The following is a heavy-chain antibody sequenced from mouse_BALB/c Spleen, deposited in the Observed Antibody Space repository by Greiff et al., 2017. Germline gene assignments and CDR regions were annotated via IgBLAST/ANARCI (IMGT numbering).Heavy chain of an antibody. CDR2: ISSGSSTI. Sequence: EVKVVESGGGLVQPGGSRKLSCAASGFTFSSFGMRWVRQAPEKGLEWVAYISSGSSTIYYADTVKGRFTISRDNPKNTLFLQMTSLRSEDTAMYYCARAYYGYDGYFDYWGQGTTLTVSS. D-gene: IGHD2-9*01. V-gene: IGHV5-17*02. CDR3: ARAYYGYDGYFDY. J-gene: IGHJ2*01. CDR1: GFTFSSFG.